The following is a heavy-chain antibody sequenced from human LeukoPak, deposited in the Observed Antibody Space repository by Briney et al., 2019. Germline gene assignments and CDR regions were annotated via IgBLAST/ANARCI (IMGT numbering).Heavy chain of an antibody. J-gene: IGHJ4*02. CDR3: ARDIVGANYFDY. D-gene: IGHD1-26*01. Sequence: ASVKVSCKASGYTFTSYDINWVRQATGQGLGWMGWMNPNSGNTGYAQKFQGRVTMTRNTSISTAYMELSSLRSEDTAVYYCARDIVGANYFDYWGQGTLVTVSS. CDR1: GYTFTSYD. V-gene: IGHV1-8*01. CDR2: MNPNSGNT.